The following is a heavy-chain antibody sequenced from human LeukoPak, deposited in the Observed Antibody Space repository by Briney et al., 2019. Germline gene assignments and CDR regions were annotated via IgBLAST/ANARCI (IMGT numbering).Heavy chain of an antibody. Sequence: SXXMNWVRQAXXKXLEWVSSISSSSSYIYYADSVKGRFTISRDNAKNSLYLQMNSLRAEDTAVYYCARAVGYSGSYYFDYWGQGTLVTVSS. CDR2: ISSSSSYI. CDR1: SXX. CDR3: ARAVGYSGSYYFDY. V-gene: IGHV3-21*01. J-gene: IGHJ4*02. D-gene: IGHD1-26*01.